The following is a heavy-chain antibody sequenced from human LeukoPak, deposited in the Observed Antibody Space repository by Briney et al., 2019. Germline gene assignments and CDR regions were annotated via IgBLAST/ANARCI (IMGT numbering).Heavy chain of an antibody. CDR3: ALDSSGWNY. V-gene: IGHV3-30-3*01. CDR2: ISYDGSNK. Sequence: PGRSLRLSCAASGFTFSSYAMHWVRQAPGKGLEWVAVISYDGSNKYYADSVKGRFTISRDNSKNTLYLQMNSLRAEDTAVYYCALDSSGWNYWGQGTLVTVSS. CDR1: GFTFSSYA. J-gene: IGHJ4*02. D-gene: IGHD6-19*01.